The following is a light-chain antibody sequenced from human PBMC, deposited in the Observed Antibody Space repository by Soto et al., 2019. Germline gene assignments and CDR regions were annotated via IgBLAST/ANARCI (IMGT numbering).Light chain of an antibody. CDR2: DVS. J-gene: IGLJ2*01. Sequence: QSALTQPASVSGSPGQSITISCTGTSSDVGGYNYVSWYQQHPGKAPKLMIYDVSNRPSGVSNRFSGSKSGNTASLTISGLRAEDEADYYCSSYTTSSPHVVFGGGTKVTVL. V-gene: IGLV2-14*01. CDR1: SSDVGGYNY. CDR3: SSYTTSSPHVV.